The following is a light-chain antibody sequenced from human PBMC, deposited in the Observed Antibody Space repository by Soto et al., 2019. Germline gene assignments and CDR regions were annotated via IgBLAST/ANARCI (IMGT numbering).Light chain of an antibody. CDR2: WAS. CDR3: QQYYSIPRA. CDR1: QSVLYSSNNKNY. V-gene: IGKV4-1*01. J-gene: IGKJ3*01. Sequence: DIVMTQSPDSLAVSLGERATINCKSSQSVLYSSNNKNYLAWYQQKPGQPPKLLIYWASTRESGVPDRFSGSGSGTDFTLTISSLQAEDVAVYYCQQYYSIPRALGPGTKVDIK.